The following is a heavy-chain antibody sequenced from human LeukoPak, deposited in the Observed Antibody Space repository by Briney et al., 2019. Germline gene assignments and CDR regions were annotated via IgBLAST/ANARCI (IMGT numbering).Heavy chain of an antibody. D-gene: IGHD6-13*01. CDR3: ARMLRATIAAAGTSSGWYLDY. V-gene: IGHV3-53*01. CDR2: IHTNGNT. CDR1: GLIFSSNY. Sequence: PGGSLRLSCAASGLIFSSNYMTWVRQAPGKGLEWVSIIHTNGNTYYADSVKGRFTISRDNSKNTLYLQMNSLRAEDTAVYYCARMLRATIAAAGTSSGWYLDYWGQGTLVTVSS. J-gene: IGHJ4*02.